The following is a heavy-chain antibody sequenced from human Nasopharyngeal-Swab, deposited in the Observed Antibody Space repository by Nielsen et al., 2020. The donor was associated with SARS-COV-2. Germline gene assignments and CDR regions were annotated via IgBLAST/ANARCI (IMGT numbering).Heavy chain of an antibody. CDR3: ARAHYYDSSGLAPSGAFDI. CDR2: ISYDGSNK. D-gene: IGHD3-22*01. V-gene: IGHV3-30-3*01. CDR1: GFTFSSYA. Sequence: GGSLRLSCAASGFTFSSYAMHWVRQAPGKGLEWVAVISYDGSNKYYADSVKGRFTISRDNSKNTLYLQMNSLRAEDTAVYYCARAHYYDSSGLAPSGAFDIWGLGTMVTVSS. J-gene: IGHJ3*02.